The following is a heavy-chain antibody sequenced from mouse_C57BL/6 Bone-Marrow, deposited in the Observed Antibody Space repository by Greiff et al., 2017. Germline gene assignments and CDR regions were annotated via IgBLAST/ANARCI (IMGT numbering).Heavy chain of an antibody. J-gene: IGHJ4*01. D-gene: IGHD3-3*01. Sequence: QVQLQQSGAELVKPGASVKISCKASGYAFSSYWMNWVKQRPGKGLEWIGQIYPGDGDTNYNGKFKGKATLTADKSSSTAYMQLSSLTSEDSAVYFCARRDRRPYAMDDWGQGTSVTVSS. CDR3: ARRDRRPYAMDD. CDR2: IYPGDGDT. CDR1: GYAFSSYW. V-gene: IGHV1-80*01.